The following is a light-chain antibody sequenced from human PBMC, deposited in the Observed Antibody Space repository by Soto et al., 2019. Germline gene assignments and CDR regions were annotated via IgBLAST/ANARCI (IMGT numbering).Light chain of an antibody. CDR1: SSDVGNYDY. V-gene: IGLV2-11*01. CDR2: DVS. Sequence: QSALTQPRSVSGSPGQSVTISCTGSSSDVGNYDYVSWYQQRAGKAPKLMIYDVSQRPSGVPDRFSGSKSGNTASLTISGLQAEDEGDYFCCSYVGSYSWEFGGGTKVTVL. CDR3: CSYVGSYSWE. J-gene: IGLJ3*02.